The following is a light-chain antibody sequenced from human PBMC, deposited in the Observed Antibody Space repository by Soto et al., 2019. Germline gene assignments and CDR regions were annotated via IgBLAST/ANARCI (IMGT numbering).Light chain of an antibody. Sequence: EIEMTQSPVTLSVSPGERVTLSCRASQSVSSNLAWYQQKPGQAPRLLIYGASTRATGIPARFSGSGSGTEYTHTNSRVQSEKFAVYYCKQYNNWYSFGQGTKLEIK. V-gene: IGKV3D-15*01. CDR3: KQYNNWYS. CDR1: QSVSSN. CDR2: GAS. J-gene: IGKJ2*03.